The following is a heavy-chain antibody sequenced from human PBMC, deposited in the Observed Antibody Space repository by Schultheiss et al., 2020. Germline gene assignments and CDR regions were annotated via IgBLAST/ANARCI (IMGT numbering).Heavy chain of an antibody. CDR3: ARYRRYSSSWHYYYGMDV. CDR1: GGSVSSGSYY. Sequence: SETLSLTCTVSGGSVSSGSYYWSWIRQHPGKGLEWIGYIYYSGSTNYNPSLKSRVTISVDTSKNQFSLKLSSVTAADTAVYYCARYRRYSSSWHYYYGMDVWGQGTTVTVSS. D-gene: IGHD6-13*01. CDR2: IYYSGST. V-gene: IGHV4-61*01. J-gene: IGHJ6*02.